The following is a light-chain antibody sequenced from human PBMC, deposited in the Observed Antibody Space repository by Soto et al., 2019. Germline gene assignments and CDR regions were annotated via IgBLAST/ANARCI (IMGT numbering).Light chain of an antibody. CDR1: QSVGIH. CDR3: QQYNNWPLT. J-gene: IGKJ3*01. V-gene: IGKV3-15*01. CDR2: SAS. Sequence: EIVMTQSPATLSMSPGERAALSCRASQSVGIHLAWYQQKPGQAPRLLIYSASTRATGIPARFSASGSGTEFTLTISSLQSEDFAFYYCQQYNNWPLTFGPGTRVDIK.